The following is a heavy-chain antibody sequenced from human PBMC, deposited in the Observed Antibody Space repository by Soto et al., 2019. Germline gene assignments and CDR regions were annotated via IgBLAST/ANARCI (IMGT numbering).Heavy chain of an antibody. V-gene: IGHV4-31*03. CDR3: AASCVGCGGFNYYGMDV. Sequence: SETLSLTCTVSGGSISSGGYYWSWIRQHPGRGLEWIGYIYYSGSTYYNKSLKSRVNISVDTSKNQFSLKLSSVTAADTAVYYCAASCVGCGGFNYYGMDVWGQGTTVT. CDR1: GGSISSGGYY. CDR2: IYYSGST. D-gene: IGHD2-21*01. J-gene: IGHJ6*02.